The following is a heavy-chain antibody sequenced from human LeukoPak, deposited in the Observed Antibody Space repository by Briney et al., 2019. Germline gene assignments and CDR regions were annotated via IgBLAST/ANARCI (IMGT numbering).Heavy chain of an antibody. CDR3: ARDSPQWLAPDY. CDR1: GFTFSSYG. D-gene: IGHD6-19*01. V-gene: IGHV3-33*01. Sequence: PGGSLRLSCAASGFTFSSYGMHWVRQAPGKGLEWVAVIWYDGSNKYYADSVKGRFTISRDNSKNTLYLQMNSLRAEDTAVYYCARDSPQWLAPDYWGQGTLVTVSS. CDR2: IWYDGSNK. J-gene: IGHJ4*02.